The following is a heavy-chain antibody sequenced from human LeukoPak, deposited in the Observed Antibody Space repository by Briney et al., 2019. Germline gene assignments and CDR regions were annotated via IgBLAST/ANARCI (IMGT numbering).Heavy chain of an antibody. CDR2: IYYSGST. D-gene: IGHD5-18*01. Sequence: PSETLSLTCTVSGGSISSYYWSWIRQPPGKGLDRIGYIYYSGSTNYNPSLKSRVTISVDTSKNQFSLKLSSVTAADTAVYYCARGNSYGSYYFDYWGQGTLVTVSS. CDR3: ARGNSYGSYYFDY. CDR1: GGSISSYY. J-gene: IGHJ4*02. V-gene: IGHV4-59*01.